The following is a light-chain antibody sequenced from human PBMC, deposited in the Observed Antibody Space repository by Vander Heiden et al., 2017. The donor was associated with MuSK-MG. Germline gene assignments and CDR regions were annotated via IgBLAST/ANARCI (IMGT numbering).Light chain of an antibody. CDR1: QSISSY. Sequence: EIVLTQSPATLSLSPGERATLSCRASQSISSYLAWYQQKPGQAPRLLIYDASNRATGIPARSSGSGYGTDFTLTISILEPEDFAVYYCQRRSNWPPYTFGQGTKLEIK. CDR2: DAS. J-gene: IGKJ2*01. CDR3: QRRSNWPPYT. V-gene: IGKV3-11*01.